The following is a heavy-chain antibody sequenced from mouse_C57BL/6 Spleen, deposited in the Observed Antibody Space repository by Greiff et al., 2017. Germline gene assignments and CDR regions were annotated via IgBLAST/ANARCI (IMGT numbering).Heavy chain of an antibody. Sequence: VQLKQSGAELVKPGASVKLSCTASGFNIKDYYMPWVKQRTEQGLEWIGRIDPEDGETKYAPKFQGKATITADTSSNTAYLQLSSLTSEDTAVYYCAPITTVVAKYFDVWGTGTTVTVSS. CDR2: IDPEDGET. CDR1: GFNIKDYY. J-gene: IGHJ1*03. D-gene: IGHD1-1*01. CDR3: APITTVVAKYFDV. V-gene: IGHV14-2*01.